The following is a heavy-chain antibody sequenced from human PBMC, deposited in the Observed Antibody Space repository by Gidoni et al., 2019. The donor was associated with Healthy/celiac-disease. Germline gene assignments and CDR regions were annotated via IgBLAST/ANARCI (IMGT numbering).Heavy chain of an antibody. CDR2: INPNSGGT. CDR1: GYTFTGYY. Sequence: VQLVQSGAEVKKPGASVKVSCKASGYTFTGYYLHCVRQAPGQGLEWMGWINPNSGGTNYAQKFQGRVTMTRDTSISTAYMELSRLRSDDTAVYYCARVTLGYCSGGSCDYYYYGMDVWGQGTTVTVSS. CDR3: ARVTLGYCSGGSCDYYYYGMDV. V-gene: IGHV1-2*02. D-gene: IGHD2-15*01. J-gene: IGHJ6*02.